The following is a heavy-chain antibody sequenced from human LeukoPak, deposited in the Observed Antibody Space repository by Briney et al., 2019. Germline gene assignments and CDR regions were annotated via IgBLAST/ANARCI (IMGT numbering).Heavy chain of an antibody. CDR2: INSDGSST. D-gene: IGHD2-2*02. V-gene: IGHV3-74*01. J-gene: IGHJ6*03. CDR3: ARGDIVVVPAAIRGYYYYYMDV. Sequence: GGSLRLSCAASGFTFSSYWMHWVRQAPGKGLVWVSRINSDGSSTGYADSVKGRFTISRDNAKNTLYLQMNSLRAEDTAVYYCARGDIVVVPAAIRGYYYYYMDVWGKGTTVTVSS. CDR1: GFTFSSYW.